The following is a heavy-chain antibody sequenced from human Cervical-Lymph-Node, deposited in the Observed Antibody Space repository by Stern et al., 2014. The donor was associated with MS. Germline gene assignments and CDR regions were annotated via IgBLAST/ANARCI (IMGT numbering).Heavy chain of an antibody. CDR3: ARGDSSSPLEY. D-gene: IGHD6-6*01. Sequence: MQLVESGGGVVQPGRSLRLSCAASGFTFSSYGMHWVRQTPGKGLEWVAVIWYDGSNKYYADSVKGRFTISRDNSENTLYLQMNSLRAEDTAMNYCARGDSSSPLEYWGQGTLVTVSS. V-gene: IGHV3-33*01. CDR1: GFTFSSYG. J-gene: IGHJ4*02. CDR2: IWYDGSNK.